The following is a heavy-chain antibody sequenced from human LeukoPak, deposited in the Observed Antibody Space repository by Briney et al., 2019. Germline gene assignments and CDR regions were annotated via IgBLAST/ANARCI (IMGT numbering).Heavy chain of an antibody. CDR2: ISSSSSYI. V-gene: IGHV3-21*01. J-gene: IGHJ4*02. Sequence: GGSLRLSCAASGFSFDSYSMNWVRQAPGRGLEWVSSISSSSSYIYYADSVKGRFTISRDNAKNTLYLQMTSLRAEDTALYYCARIMSSNWYAVDWGQGTLVTVSS. D-gene: IGHD6-13*01. CDR1: GFSFDSYS. CDR3: ARIMSSNWYAVD.